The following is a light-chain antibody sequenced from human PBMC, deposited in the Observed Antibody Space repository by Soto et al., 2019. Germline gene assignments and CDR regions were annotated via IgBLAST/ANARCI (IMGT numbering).Light chain of an antibody. J-gene: IGKJ1*01. Sequence: DIHMTQSTSTLSSSVGERVTLSCRASQSISVWLAWYHQKPGKAPNLLIYKTSSIATGVPSRFSGSGSGTDFTLTISSLEPDDFAAYYCQHYSNYSWTFGEGTKVEIK. CDR1: QSISVW. CDR2: KTS. CDR3: QHYSNYSWT. V-gene: IGKV1-5*03.